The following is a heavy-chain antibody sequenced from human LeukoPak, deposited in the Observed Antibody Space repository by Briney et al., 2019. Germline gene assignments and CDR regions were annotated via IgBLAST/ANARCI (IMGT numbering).Heavy chain of an antibody. Sequence: GGSLRLSCAASGFKFDDYAMHWVRQAPGKGLEWVSGINWKSDSLGYADSVKGRFTISRDKARSSLYLQLNSLRPNDTARYYCAGLWAVEYSRSSVAFELWSHGKMVTVSS. CDR2: INWKSDSL. CDR1: GFKFDDYA. J-gene: IGHJ3*01. D-gene: IGHD6-6*01. CDR3: AGLWAVEYSRSSVAFEL. V-gene: IGHV3-9*01.